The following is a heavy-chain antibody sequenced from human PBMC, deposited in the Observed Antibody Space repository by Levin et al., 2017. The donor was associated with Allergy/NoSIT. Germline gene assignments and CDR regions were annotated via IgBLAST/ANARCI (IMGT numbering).Heavy chain of an antibody. CDR1: GFSLSTSGVG. D-gene: IGHD3-3*01. V-gene: IGHV2-5*02. CDR2: IYWDASP. J-gene: IGHJ4*02. CDR3: AHSLFWSCYYTSYFDS. Sequence: GKPTQTLTLTCTFSGFSLSTSGVGGGGRRKKKGKEVEGVVVIYWDASPRYSPSLKSRLTITKDTSKNQVVLTMTNMDPVDTATYYCAHSLFWSCYYTSYFDSSRQGTLVTVSS.